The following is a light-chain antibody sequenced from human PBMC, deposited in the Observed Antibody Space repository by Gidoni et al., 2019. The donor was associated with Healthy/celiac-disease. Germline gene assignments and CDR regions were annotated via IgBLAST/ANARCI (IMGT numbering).Light chain of an antibody. V-gene: IGLV2-14*03. CDR2: DVS. Sequence: QSALTQPASVSGSPGQPITISCTGTSSDVGGYHYVSWYQQHPGKAPKLMIYDVSNRPSGVSNRFSGSKSGNTASLTISGLQAEDEADYYCSSYTSSSTSPFVFGAGTKVTVL. CDR3: SSYTSSSTSPFV. J-gene: IGLJ1*01. CDR1: SSDVGGYHY.